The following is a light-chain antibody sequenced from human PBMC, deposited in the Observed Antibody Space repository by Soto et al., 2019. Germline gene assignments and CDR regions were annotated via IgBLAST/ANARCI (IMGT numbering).Light chain of an antibody. CDR2: DVS. J-gene: IGLJ2*01. CDR1: SSDVGGYNY. CDR3: SSYTSSGVV. V-gene: IGLV2-14*01. Sequence: QSALTQPASVSGSPGQSITISCTGTSSDVGGYNYVSWYQQHPGKAPKLMIYDVSNRPSGVSNRFSGSKSGNTASLTISGLQAEDEADYYCSSYTSSGVVFGGGTKDRP.